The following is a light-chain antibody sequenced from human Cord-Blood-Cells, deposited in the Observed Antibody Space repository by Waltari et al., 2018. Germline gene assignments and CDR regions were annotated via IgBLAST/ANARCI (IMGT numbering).Light chain of an antibody. V-gene: IGKV1-5*01. CDR2: DAS. Sequence: IQMTQSPSTLSGSVGDSVTITCRASQSISSWLAWYQQKPGKAPKLLIYDASSLESGVPSRFSGSGSGTEFTLTISSLQPDDFATYYCQQYNSYSTFGQGTKLEIK. J-gene: IGKJ2*01. CDR1: QSISSW. CDR3: QQYNSYST.